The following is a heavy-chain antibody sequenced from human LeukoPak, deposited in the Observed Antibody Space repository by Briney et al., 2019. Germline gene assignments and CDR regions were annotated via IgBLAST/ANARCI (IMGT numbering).Heavy chain of an antibody. J-gene: IGHJ3*02. V-gene: IGHV4-61*02. CDR3: ARAVYSGCDYPGDAFDI. CDR2: IYTSGST. D-gene: IGHD5-12*01. Sequence: SGTLYLTCTVSGGSISSGSYYWSWIRQPAGKGLEWIGRIYTSGSTNYNPSLKSRVTISVDTSKNQFSLKLSSVTAADTAVYYCARAVYSGCDYPGDAFDIWGQGTMVTVSS. CDR1: GGSISSGSYY.